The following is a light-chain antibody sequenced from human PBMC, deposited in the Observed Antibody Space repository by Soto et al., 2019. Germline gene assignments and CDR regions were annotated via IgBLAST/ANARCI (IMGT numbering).Light chain of an antibody. CDR3: QQYYTSAPWT. CDR2: GAS. Sequence: EIVLTQSPGTLSLSPGERATLSCRASQSVNSNYFAWYQQKPGQAPRLLIYGASSRATGIPDRFSGSGSGTDFTLTISRLEPEDFAVYYCQQYYTSAPWTFGQGTKVEIK. J-gene: IGKJ1*01. CDR1: QSVNSNY. V-gene: IGKV3-20*01.